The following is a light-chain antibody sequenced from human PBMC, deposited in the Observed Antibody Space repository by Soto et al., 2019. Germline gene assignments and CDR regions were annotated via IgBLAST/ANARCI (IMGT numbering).Light chain of an antibody. CDR1: QSVGSY. Sequence: EIVLTQSPGTLSLSPGERATLSCRASQSVGSYLAWYQQKPGQAPRLLIYGASYRATGIPDRFSGSGSGTDFTLTISRLEPEDFAVYYCQHYPRSPLSTFGQGTNLEIK. V-gene: IGKV3-20*01. CDR3: QHYPRSPLST. J-gene: IGKJ2*01. CDR2: GAS.